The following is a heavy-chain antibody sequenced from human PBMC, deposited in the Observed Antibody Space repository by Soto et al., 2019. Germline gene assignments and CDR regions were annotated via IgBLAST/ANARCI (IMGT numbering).Heavy chain of an antibody. V-gene: IGHV4-4*07. CDR3: ARGMTPPGAPAWYYFDS. J-gene: IGHJ4*02. CDR1: GASITGSFF. Sequence: SETLSLTCTVSGASITGSFFWSWIRQPAGKGLEWIGRFSLSGTTNYNPSLRSRVTMSADVSKNQFSLRLTSVTAADTALYYCARGMTPPGAPAWYYFDSWGQGTLVTVLL. D-gene: IGHD2-8*02. CDR2: FSLSGTT.